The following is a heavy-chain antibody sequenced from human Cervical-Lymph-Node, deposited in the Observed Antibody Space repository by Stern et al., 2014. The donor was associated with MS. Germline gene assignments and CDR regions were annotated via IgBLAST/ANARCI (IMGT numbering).Heavy chain of an antibody. CDR3: AKDKGDVDAFDI. J-gene: IGHJ3*02. Sequence: VQLVESGGGLVQPRRSLRLSCAASGFPFDDYVMNWVRLAPGKGLAWVSGISWNRGTICYSDSVKGRFTISRYNAKNVLYLQMNSLRAEDTALYYCAKDKGDVDAFDIWGQGTMVTVSS. D-gene: IGHD2-21*02. CDR1: GFPFDDYV. CDR2: ISWNRGTI. V-gene: IGHV3-9*01.